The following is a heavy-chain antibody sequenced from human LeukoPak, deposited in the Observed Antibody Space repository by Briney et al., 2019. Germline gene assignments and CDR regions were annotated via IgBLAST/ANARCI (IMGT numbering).Heavy chain of an antibody. Sequence: ASVKVSCKASGYTFTGYYMHWVRQAPGQGLEWMGWINPNSGGTNYAQKFQGRVTMTRDTSISTAYMGLSRLRSDDTAVYYCARVMGATLPHVHYWGQGTLVTVSS. CDR3: ARVMGATLPHVHY. J-gene: IGHJ4*02. CDR1: GYTFTGYY. CDR2: INPNSGGT. D-gene: IGHD1-26*01. V-gene: IGHV1-2*02.